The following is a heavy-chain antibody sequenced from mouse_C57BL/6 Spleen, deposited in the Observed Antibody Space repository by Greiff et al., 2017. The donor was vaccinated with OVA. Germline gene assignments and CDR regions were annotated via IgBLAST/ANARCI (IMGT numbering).Heavy chain of an antibody. J-gene: IGHJ4*01. V-gene: IGHV2-9-1*01. CDR3: ARNTVVAPYYAMDD. Sequence: VKLMESGPGLVAPSQSLSITCTVSGFSLTSYAISWVRQPPGKGLEWLGVIWTGGGTNYNSALKSRLSISKDNSKSQVFLKMNSLQTDDTARYYCARNTVVAPYYAMDDWGQGTSVTVSS. D-gene: IGHD1-1*01. CDR1: GFSLTSYA. CDR2: IWTGGGT.